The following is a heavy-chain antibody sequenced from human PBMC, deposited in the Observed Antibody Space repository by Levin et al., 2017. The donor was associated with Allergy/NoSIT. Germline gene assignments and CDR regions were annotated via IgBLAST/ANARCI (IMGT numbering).Heavy chain of an antibody. J-gene: IGHJ4*02. CDR1: GFTFGDYA. CDR2: IRSKAYGGTT. V-gene: IGHV3-49*04. CDR3: TRGRRGSRFPLDY. Sequence: PGGSLRLSCTASGFTFGDYAMSWVRQAPGKGLEWVGFIRSKAYGGTTEYAASVKGRFTISRDDSKSIAYLQMNSLKTEDTAVYYCTRGRRGSRFPLDYWGQGTLVTVSS. D-gene: IGHD1-26*01.